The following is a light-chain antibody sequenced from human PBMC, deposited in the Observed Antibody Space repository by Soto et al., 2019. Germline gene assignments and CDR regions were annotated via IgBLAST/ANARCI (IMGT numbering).Light chain of an antibody. V-gene: IGLV2-14*01. Sequence: QSVLTQPASVSGSPGQSITISCTRTSSDVGGYNYVSWYQHHPGRAPKLMIYEVSNRPSGVSNRFSGSKSGNTASLTISGLQGEDEADYYCTSYTTSSTVVFGGGTKLTVL. CDR3: TSYTTSSTVV. CDR1: SSDVGGYNY. CDR2: EVS. J-gene: IGLJ2*01.